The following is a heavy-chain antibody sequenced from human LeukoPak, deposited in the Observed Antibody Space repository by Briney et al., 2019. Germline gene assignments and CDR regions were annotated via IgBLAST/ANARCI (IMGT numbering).Heavy chain of an antibody. D-gene: IGHD3-3*01. V-gene: IGHV3-7*01. J-gene: IGHJ4*02. CDR1: GFTFSSYW. CDR2: MKQDGSEK. Sequence: PGGSLRLSCAASGFTFSSYWMSWVRQAPGKGLEWVANMKQDGSEKYYVDSVKGRFTISRDNAKNSLYLQMNSLRAEDTAVYYCARVYGFWSDYYSGNFDYWGQGTLVTVSS. CDR3: ARVYGFWSDYYSGNFDY.